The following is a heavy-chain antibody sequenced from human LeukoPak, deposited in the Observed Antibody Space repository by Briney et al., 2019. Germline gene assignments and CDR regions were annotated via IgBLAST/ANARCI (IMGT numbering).Heavy chain of an antibody. CDR3: ARGDYYYGMDV. Sequence: SETLSLTCAVYGRSFSGYYWSWIRQPPGKGLEWIGEINHSGSTNYNPSLKSRVTISVDTSKNQFSLKLSSVTAADTAVYYCARGDYYYGMDVWGKGTTVTVSS. V-gene: IGHV4-34*01. CDR2: INHSGST. J-gene: IGHJ6*04. CDR1: GRSFSGYY.